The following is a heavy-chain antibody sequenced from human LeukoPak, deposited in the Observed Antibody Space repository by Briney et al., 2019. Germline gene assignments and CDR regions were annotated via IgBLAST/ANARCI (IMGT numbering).Heavy chain of an antibody. J-gene: IGHJ4*02. V-gene: IGHV1-46*01. CDR3: ARDQEAFDY. CDR1: GYSFTSNY. Sequence: GASVNASCKASGYSFTSNYIHWVRQAPGQGLEWMGMIYPRDGSTSYAQKFQGRVTVTRDTSTSTVHMELSGLRSEDTAVYYCARDQEAFDYWGQGTLATVSS. CDR2: IYPRDGST.